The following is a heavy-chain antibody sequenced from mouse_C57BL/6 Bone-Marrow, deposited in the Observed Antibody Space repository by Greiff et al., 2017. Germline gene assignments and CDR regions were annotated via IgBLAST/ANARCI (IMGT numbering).Heavy chain of an antibody. CDR2: IYPGNSDT. J-gene: IGHJ4*01. CDR3: TRSRDYGSSYGAMDY. V-gene: IGHV1-5*01. Sequence: VQLQQSGTVLARPGASVKMSCKTSGYTFTSYWMHWVKQRPGQGLEWIGAIYPGNSDTSYNQKFKGKAKLTAVTSASTAYMELSSLTNEDSAVYYCTRSRDYGSSYGAMDYWGQGTSVTVSS. CDR1: GYTFTSYW. D-gene: IGHD1-1*01.